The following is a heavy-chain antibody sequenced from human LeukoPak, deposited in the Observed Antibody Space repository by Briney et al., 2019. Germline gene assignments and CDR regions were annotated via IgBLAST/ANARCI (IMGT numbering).Heavy chain of an antibody. Sequence: GGSLRLSCTASGFTFSDYAMSWVRQAPGRGLEWVSGISGSGGSIRYADSVKGRFIISRDNSKNTLYLQMNSLRAEDTAVYYCAKGGDGYNYYFDYWGQGTLVTVSS. CDR1: GFTFSDYA. CDR3: AKGGDGYNYYFDY. CDR2: ISGSGGSI. J-gene: IGHJ4*02. D-gene: IGHD5-24*01. V-gene: IGHV3-23*01.